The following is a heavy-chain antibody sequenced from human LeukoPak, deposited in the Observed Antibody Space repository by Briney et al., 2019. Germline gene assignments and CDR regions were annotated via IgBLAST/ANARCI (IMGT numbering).Heavy chain of an antibody. CDR3: ARGGNYRPFDY. CDR2: ISSGSTYM. V-gene: IGHV3-21*04. Sequence: PGGSLRLSCAASGFTFSSYSMNWVRQAPGKGLEWVSSISSGSTYMYYADSVKGRFTISRDNSKNTLYLQMNSPRAEDTAVYYCARGGNYRPFDYWGQGTLVTVSS. D-gene: IGHD4-11*01. J-gene: IGHJ4*02. CDR1: GFTFSSYS.